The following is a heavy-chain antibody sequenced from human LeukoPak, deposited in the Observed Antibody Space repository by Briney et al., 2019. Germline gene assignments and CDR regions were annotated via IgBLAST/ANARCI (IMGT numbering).Heavy chain of an antibody. CDR1: GGSLSSYY. J-gene: IGHJ4*02. V-gene: IGHV4-59*01. CDR2: IYYSGTT. Sequence: SETLSLTCTVSGGSLSSYYWTWIRQPPGQGLEWIGHIYYSGTTTYNPSLKSRVAISVDTSKNQFSLKLSSVTAADTAMYYCESYTYYYGSGGDYFDYWGQGTLVTVSS. CDR3: ESYTYYYGSGGDYFDY. D-gene: IGHD3-10*01.